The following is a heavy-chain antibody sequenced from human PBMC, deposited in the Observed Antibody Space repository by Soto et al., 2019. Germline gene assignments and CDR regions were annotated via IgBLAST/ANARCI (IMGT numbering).Heavy chain of an antibody. CDR2: INPSGGST. CDR1: GYTFTSYY. V-gene: IGHV1-46*01. Sequence: QVQLVQSGAEVKKPGASVKVSCKASGYTFTSYYMHWVRQAPGQGLEWMGIINPSGGSTSYAQKFPGRVTMTRDTSTSTVYMELSSLRSEDTAVYYCARDKRLTYYDFWSGYPSPHYGMDVWGQGTTVTVSS. CDR3: ARDKRLTYYDFWSGYPSPHYGMDV. D-gene: IGHD3-3*01. J-gene: IGHJ6*02.